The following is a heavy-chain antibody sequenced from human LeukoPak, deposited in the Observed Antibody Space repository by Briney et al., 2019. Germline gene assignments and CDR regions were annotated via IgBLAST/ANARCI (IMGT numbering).Heavy chain of an antibody. Sequence: ETLSLTCSVAGGSISTYYWNWIRQTPGKGLEWIGHISNGNTDYNPSLKSRVTISVDTSKTQFSLRLTSVTAAATAVHYCASDKAHSYGRYFDPWGQGALVIVSS. V-gene: IGHV4-59*01. CDR1: GGSISTYY. CDR3: ASDKAHSYGRYFDP. CDR2: ISNGNT. D-gene: IGHD5-18*01. J-gene: IGHJ5*02.